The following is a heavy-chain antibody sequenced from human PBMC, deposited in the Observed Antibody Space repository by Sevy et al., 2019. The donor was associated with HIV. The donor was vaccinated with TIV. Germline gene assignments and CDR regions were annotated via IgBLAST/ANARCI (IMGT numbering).Heavy chain of an antibody. J-gene: IGHJ6*02. CDR1: GFSVSSNY. D-gene: IGHD2-15*01. V-gene: IGHV3-53*01. Sequence: GGSLRLSCVVSGFSVSSNYMSWVRQDPGKGLEWVSNIYSDGRTYYADSVRGRFTISRDTSKNTVYLEMKSLRAEDTAVYYCTREDIVLGEDNYYGMDVWGHGTTVTVSS. CDR2: IYSDGRT. CDR3: TREDIVLGEDNYYGMDV.